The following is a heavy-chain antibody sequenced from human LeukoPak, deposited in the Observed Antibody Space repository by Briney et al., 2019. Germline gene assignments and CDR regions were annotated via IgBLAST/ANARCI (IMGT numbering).Heavy chain of an antibody. V-gene: IGHV3-21*01. CDR1: GFTFTAYT. CDR2: ISGSTTDI. Sequence: GGSLRLSCAASGFTFTAYTINWVRQAPGKGLEWVSYISGSTTDIYYADSAKGRFTISRDNAKRSVYLQMNSQGVEDTAVYYCARDIHSVAFDIWGQGTMVTVSS. CDR3: ARDIHSVAFDI. J-gene: IGHJ3*02.